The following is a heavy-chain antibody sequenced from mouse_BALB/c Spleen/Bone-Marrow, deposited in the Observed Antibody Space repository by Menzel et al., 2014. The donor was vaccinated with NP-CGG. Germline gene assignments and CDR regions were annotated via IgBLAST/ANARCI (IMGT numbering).Heavy chain of an antibody. CDR2: ISSGSSTI. CDR3: ARYGYYDAMDY. V-gene: IGHV5-17*02. Sequence: EVNLVESGGGLVQPGGSRKLSCAASGFTFSSFGMHWVCQAPEKGLEWVAYISSGSSTIYYADTVKGRFTISRDNPKNTLFLQMTSLRSEDTAMYYCARYGYYDAMDYWGQGTSVTVSS. J-gene: IGHJ4*01. CDR1: GFTFSSFG. D-gene: IGHD2-2*01.